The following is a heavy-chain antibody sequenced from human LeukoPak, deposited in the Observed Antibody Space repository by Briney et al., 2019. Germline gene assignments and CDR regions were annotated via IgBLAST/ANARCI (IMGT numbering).Heavy chain of an antibody. D-gene: IGHD2-2*02. Sequence: SETLSLTCTVSGGSISSSSYYWGWIRQPPGKGLEWIGSIYYSGSTYYNPSLKSRVTISVDTSKNQFSLKLSSVTAADTAVYYCARVGRSSTSCYTGLGDFDYWGQGTLVTVSS. CDR2: IYYSGST. CDR1: GGSISSSSYY. J-gene: IGHJ4*02. V-gene: IGHV4-39*01. CDR3: ARVGRSSTSCYTGLGDFDY.